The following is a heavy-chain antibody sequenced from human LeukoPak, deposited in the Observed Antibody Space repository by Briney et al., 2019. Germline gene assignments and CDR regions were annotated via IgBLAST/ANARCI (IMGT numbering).Heavy chain of an antibody. Sequence: GGSLRLSCAASRFTFDDYGMSWVRQAPGKGLEWVSGINWNGGSTGYADSVKGRFTISRDNAKNSLYLQMNSLRAEDTALYYCARYAVPAASYYYMDVWGKGTTVTVSS. CDR1: RFTFDDYG. J-gene: IGHJ6*03. CDR3: ARYAVPAASYYYMDV. CDR2: INWNGGST. V-gene: IGHV3-20*04. D-gene: IGHD2-2*01.